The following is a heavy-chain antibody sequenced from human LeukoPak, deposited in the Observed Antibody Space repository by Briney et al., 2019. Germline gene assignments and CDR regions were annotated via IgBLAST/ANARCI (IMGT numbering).Heavy chain of an antibody. V-gene: IGHV4-34*01. CDR2: INHSGST. CDR1: GGSFSGYY. Sequence: PSETLSLTCAVYGGSFSGYYWSWIRQPPGKGLEWIGEINHSGSTNYNPSLKSRVTISVDTSKNQFSLKLSSVTAADTAVYYCARRGAAASDYWGQGTLVTVSS. J-gene: IGHJ4*02. D-gene: IGHD6-13*01. CDR3: ARRGAAASDY.